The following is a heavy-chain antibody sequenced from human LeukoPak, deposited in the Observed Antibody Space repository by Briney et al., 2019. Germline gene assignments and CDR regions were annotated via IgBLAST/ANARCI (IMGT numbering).Heavy chain of an antibody. D-gene: IGHD3-10*01. CDR2: ISGYNGNT. J-gene: IGHJ1*01. CDR3: ARTYYGSGSWFYQH. V-gene: IGHV1-18*01. CDR1: GYTFTSYG. Sequence: ASVKVSCKASGYTFTSYGLTWVRQAPGQGLEWMGWISGYNGNTDYAQRLQGRVTMTTDTSTSAAYMELRSLRSDDTAVYYCARTYYGSGSWFYQHWGQGTLVTVSS.